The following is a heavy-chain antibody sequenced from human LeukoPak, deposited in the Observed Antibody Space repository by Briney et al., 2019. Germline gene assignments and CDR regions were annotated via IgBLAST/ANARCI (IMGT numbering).Heavy chain of an antibody. Sequence: SETLSLTCTVSGGSISGYYWSWIRQPPGKGLEWIGEINHSGSTNYNPSLKSRVTISVDTSKNQFSLKLSSVTAADTAVYYCARGRYASDYWGQGTLVTVSS. J-gene: IGHJ4*02. CDR3: ARGRYASDY. V-gene: IGHV4-34*01. CDR1: GGSISGYY. CDR2: INHSGST. D-gene: IGHD5-12*01.